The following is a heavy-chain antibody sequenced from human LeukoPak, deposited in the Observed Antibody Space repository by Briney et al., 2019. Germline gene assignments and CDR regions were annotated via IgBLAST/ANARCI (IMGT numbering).Heavy chain of an antibody. Sequence: GGSLRLSCAASGFDFDDYAMHWVRQAPGKGLEWVSSISWNSDTIYYADSVKGRFTISRDNAKNSLYLQMNSLRVEDTAFYYCAKMGCFGSGSYYPGEFYFDYWGQGTLVTVSS. J-gene: IGHJ4*02. V-gene: IGHV3-9*01. CDR3: AKMGCFGSGSYYPGEFYFDY. D-gene: IGHD3-10*01. CDR2: ISWNSDTI. CDR1: GFDFDDYA.